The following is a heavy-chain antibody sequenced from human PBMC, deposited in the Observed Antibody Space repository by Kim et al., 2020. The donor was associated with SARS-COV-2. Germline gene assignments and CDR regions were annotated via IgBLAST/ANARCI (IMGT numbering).Heavy chain of an antibody. CDR3: ARGRGSYYYYMDV. Sequence: YAHSGKGRFTISRDNSKNTLYLQMNRLRAEDTAVYYCARGRGSYYYYMDVWGKGTTVTVSS. J-gene: IGHJ6*03. D-gene: IGHD3-10*01. V-gene: IGHV3-33*01.